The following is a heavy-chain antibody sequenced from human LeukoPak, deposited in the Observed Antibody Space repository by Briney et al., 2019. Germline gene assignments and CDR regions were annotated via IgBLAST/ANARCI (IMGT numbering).Heavy chain of an antibody. CDR2: IYYSGST. CDR3: ARALDYYDSSGYYYWYYYYYGMDV. D-gene: IGHD3-22*01. J-gene: IGHJ6*02. V-gene: IGHV4-31*03. Sequence: QTLSLTCTVSGGSISSGGYYWSWIRQHPGKGLEWIGYIYYSGSTYYNPSLKSRVTISVDTSKNQFSLKLSSVTAADTAVYYCARALDYYDSSGYYYWYYYYYGMDVWGQGTTVTVSS. CDR1: GGSISSGGYY.